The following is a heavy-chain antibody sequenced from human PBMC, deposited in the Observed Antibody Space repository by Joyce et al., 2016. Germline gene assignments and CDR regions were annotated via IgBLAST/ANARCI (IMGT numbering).Heavy chain of an antibody. CDR1: GYTFTGYD. CDR3: ARGEREYVWKTYRYDY. J-gene: IGHJ4*02. D-gene: IGHD3-16*02. CDR2: INPKPGGT. Sequence: QVQLVQSGAEVKKPGASVQVSCTASGYTFTGYDLHWVRPAPGQGLEWRGWINPKPGGTRSAQKFQGWVTMTRDTSISTAYMELRRLRSDDTAVYYCARGEREYVWKTYRYDYWGQGTLVTVSS. V-gene: IGHV1-2*04.